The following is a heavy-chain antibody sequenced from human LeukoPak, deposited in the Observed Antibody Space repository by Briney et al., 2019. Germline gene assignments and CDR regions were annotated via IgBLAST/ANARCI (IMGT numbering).Heavy chain of an antibody. Sequence: SETLSLTCTVSGGSISSHYYWIWIRQPPGKGLEWIGSIYYSGSTYYKPSLKRRVTISVDTSKNQFSPKLNSLTAAETAVYYCARQYGSGSSYTPVVDLWGQGTLVTVSS. CDR3: ARQYGSGSSYTPVVDL. CDR1: GGSISSHYY. D-gene: IGHD3-10*01. J-gene: IGHJ4*02. CDR2: IYYSGST. V-gene: IGHV4-39*01.